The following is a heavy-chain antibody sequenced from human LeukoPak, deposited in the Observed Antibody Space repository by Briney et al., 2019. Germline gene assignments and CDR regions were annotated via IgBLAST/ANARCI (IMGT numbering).Heavy chain of an antibody. Sequence: VASVKVSCKASGYTFTSYAMNWVRQAPGQGREWMGWINTNTGNPTYAQGFTGRFVFSLDTSVSTAYLQISSLKAEDTAVYYCARELEIFAQTKDVDYWGQGTLVTVSS. J-gene: IGHJ4*02. CDR2: INTNTGNP. V-gene: IGHV7-4-1*02. D-gene: IGHD2/OR15-2a*01. CDR1: GYTFTSYA. CDR3: ARELEIFAQTKDVDY.